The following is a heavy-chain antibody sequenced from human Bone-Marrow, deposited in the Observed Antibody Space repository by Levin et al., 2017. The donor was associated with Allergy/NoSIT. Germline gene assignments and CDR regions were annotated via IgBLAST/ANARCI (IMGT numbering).Heavy chain of an antibody. V-gene: IGHV3-30*18. CDR3: AKDARPYCSSSGCYRSNWFDP. CDR2: ISFDGNYK. J-gene: IGHJ5*02. D-gene: IGHD2-2*01. CDR1: GFTFSTYG. Sequence: SCAASGFTFSTYGMHWVRQAPGRGLEWVAAISFDGNYKFYGGSVKGRFTMSRDNSNNILYLQMNSLRAEDTAVYYCAKDARPYCSSSGCYRSNWFDPWGQGTLVTVSS.